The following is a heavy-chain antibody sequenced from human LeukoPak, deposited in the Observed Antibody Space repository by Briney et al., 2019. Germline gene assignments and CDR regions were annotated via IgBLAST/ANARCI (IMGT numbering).Heavy chain of an antibody. CDR3: ARVDLSGGYSYGFLYFDY. Sequence: PAETLSLTCTVSGGSISPYYWSWIRQPPGKGLERIGNFYYSGNTNYTPSLKSRVTISLDTSKNQFSLKLSSVTAADTAMYYCARVDLSGGYSYGFLYFDYWGQGTLVTVSS. J-gene: IGHJ4*02. V-gene: IGHV4-59*01. CDR2: FYYSGNT. D-gene: IGHD5-18*01. CDR1: GGSISPYY.